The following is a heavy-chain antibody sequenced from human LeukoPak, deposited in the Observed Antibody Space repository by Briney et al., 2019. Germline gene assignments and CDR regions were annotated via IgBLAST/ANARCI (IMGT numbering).Heavy chain of an antibody. J-gene: IGHJ4*02. CDR3: ASAPLRSGSYFFDY. CDR1: GFTFSSYS. CDR2: ISGSSSYI. V-gene: IGHV3-21*01. Sequence: GGSLRLSCAASGFTFSSYSMNWVRQAPGKGLEWVSSISGSSSYIYYADSVKGRFTISRDNAKNSLYLQMNSLRAEDTAVYYCASAPLRSGSYFFDYWGQGTLVTVSS. D-gene: IGHD3-10*01.